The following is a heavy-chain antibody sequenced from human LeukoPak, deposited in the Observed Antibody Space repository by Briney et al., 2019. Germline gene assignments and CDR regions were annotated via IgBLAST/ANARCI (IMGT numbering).Heavy chain of an antibody. CDR1: GGSISSSSYY. Sequence: PSETLSLTCTVSGGSISSSSYYWGWIRQPPGKGLEWIGSIYYSGSTYYNPSLKSRVTISVDTSKNQFSQKLSSVTAADTAVYYCARDDWNYDNWFDPWGQGTLVTVSS. CDR3: ARDDWNYDNWFDP. J-gene: IGHJ5*02. D-gene: IGHD1-7*01. CDR2: IYYSGST. V-gene: IGHV4-39*07.